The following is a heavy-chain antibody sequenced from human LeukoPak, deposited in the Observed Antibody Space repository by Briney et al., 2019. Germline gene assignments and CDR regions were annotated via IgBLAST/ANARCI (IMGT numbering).Heavy chain of an antibody. V-gene: IGHV3-33*01. J-gene: IGHJ3*02. D-gene: IGHD3-10*01. CDR1: GFTFSSFG. Sequence: GGSLRLSCAASGFTFSSFGMHWVRQAPGKGLEWVAVIWYDGNNKYYADSVKGRFTISRDNSKNTLYLQMNSLRAEDTAVYYCARDGMGVIKAFDIWGQGTMVTVST. CDR3: ARDGMGVIKAFDI. CDR2: IWYDGNNK.